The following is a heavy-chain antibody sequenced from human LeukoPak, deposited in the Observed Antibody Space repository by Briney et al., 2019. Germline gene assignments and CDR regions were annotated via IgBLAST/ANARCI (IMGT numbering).Heavy chain of an antibody. V-gene: IGHV3-23*01. CDR3: VKDPRGTYGTNWFVS. CDR1: GFSFGNYA. CDR2: ISGTGGAT. Sequence: GGSLRLSCVASGFSFGNYAMSWVRQAPGKGLQWVSQISGTGGATWYAGFARDRFTISRDNSKKTLYLQMSGLRVEDTAMYYCVKDPRGTYGTNWFVSWGQGTLLIVSS. D-gene: IGHD2-21*01. J-gene: IGHJ5*01.